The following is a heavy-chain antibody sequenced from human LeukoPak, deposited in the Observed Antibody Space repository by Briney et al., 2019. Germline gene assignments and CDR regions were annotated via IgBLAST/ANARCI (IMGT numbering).Heavy chain of an antibody. J-gene: IGHJ4*02. D-gene: IGHD3-9*01. CDR3: ARGGYFDWLAHLDY. CDR2: FIPIFGTA. Sequence: GASVKVSCKASGGTFSSYAISWVRQAPGQGLEWMGRFIPIFGTANYAQKFRGRVAITTDESTTTAYMELSSLTSEDTAVYYCARGGYFDWLAHLDYWGQGTLVTVSS. V-gene: IGHV1-69*05. CDR1: GGTFSSYA.